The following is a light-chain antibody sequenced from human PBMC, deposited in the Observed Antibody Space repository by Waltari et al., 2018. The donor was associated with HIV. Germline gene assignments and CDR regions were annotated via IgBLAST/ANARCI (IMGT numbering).Light chain of an antibody. CDR1: QSVRHTSNNKNF. J-gene: IGKJ1*01. CDR3: QQYHVTPPT. V-gene: IGKV4-1*01. CDR2: WAS. Sequence: DIVMTQSPDSLTDSLGARATISCKSSQSVRHTSNNKNFLAWYQQKSGQAPKLLIYWASTRESGVPARFSGSGSGTNFTLTINNLQSEDVAVYYCQQYHVTPPTFGQGT.